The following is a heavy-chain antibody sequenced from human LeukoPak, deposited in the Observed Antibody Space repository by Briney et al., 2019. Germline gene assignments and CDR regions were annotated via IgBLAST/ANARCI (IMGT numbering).Heavy chain of an antibody. Sequence: PGGSLRLSCAASGFTFSSYGMHWVRQAPGKGLEWVAVIWYDGGNKYYADSVKGRFTISRDNSKNTLYLQMNSLRAEDTALYYCAKVRVDAYVFPNDYWGQGTLVTVSS. CDR2: IWYDGGNK. CDR1: GFTFSSYG. D-gene: IGHD3-16*01. J-gene: IGHJ4*02. CDR3: AKVRVDAYVFPNDY. V-gene: IGHV3-33*06.